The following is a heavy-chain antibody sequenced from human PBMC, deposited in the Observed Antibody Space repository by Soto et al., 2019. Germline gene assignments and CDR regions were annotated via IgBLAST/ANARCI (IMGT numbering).Heavy chain of an antibody. V-gene: IGHV1-18*01. J-gene: IGHJ6*02. CDR3: ARMGDVPYYYYCMDV. Sequence: QVQLVQSGAEVKKPGASVKVSCKASGYTFSRSGISWVRQAPGQGLEWMGWINGYNGNTNYTQKMQGRITMTTDTPTRTAYMELRSLRSDDTAVYYCARMGDVPYYYYCMDVWGQGTTVIVSS. CDR2: INGYNGNT. D-gene: IGHD3-16*01. CDR1: GYTFSRSG.